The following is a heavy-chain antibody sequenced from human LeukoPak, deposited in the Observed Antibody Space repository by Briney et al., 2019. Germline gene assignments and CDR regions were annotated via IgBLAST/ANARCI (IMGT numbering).Heavy chain of an antibody. D-gene: IGHD6-19*01. CDR3: ARGKIAVAGTLSYYFDY. CDR2: IKQDGSEK. V-gene: IGHV3-7*01. Sequence: GGSLRLSCAASGFTFSSYCMSLVRQAPGKGLEWVDNIKQDGSEKYYVDSVKGRFTISRDNHKNSLYLQMNRLRAEDTAVYYCARGKIAVAGTLSYYFDYWGQGTLVTVSS. J-gene: IGHJ4*02. CDR1: GFTFSSYC.